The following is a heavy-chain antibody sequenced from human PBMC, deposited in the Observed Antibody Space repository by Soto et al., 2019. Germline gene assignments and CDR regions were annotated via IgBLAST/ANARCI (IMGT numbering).Heavy chain of an antibody. V-gene: IGHV3-74*01. J-gene: IGHJ6*02. CDR3: SRDSDPLFHYQYYGMDV. CDR2: INGDGSNT. CDR1: GFTLNNYW. Sequence: GGSLRLSCAASGFTLNNYWMHWVRQAPGKGLVWVPHINGDGSNTTYADSVKGRFTISRDKAKKTLYLQMDSMTAEDTAVYYCSRDSDPLFHYQYYGMDVWGQGTTVTVSS.